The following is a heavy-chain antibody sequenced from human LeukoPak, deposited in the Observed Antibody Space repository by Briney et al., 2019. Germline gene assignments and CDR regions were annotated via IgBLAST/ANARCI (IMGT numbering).Heavy chain of an antibody. CDR3: AKDFHYDILTGQHYYYGMDV. Sequence: PGRSLRLSCAASGFTFDDYAMHWVRQAPGKGLEWVSGISWNSGSIGYADSVKGRFTISRDNAKNTLYLQMNSLRAEDTAVYYCAKDFHYDILTGQHYYYGMDVWGQGTTVTVSS. CDR2: ISWNSGSI. CDR1: GFTFDDYA. D-gene: IGHD3-9*01. V-gene: IGHV3-9*01. J-gene: IGHJ6*02.